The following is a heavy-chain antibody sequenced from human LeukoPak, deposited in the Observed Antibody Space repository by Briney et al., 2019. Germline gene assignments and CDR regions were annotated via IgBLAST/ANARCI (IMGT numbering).Heavy chain of an antibody. J-gene: IGHJ3*02. D-gene: IGHD3-22*01. Sequence: ASVKASCKASGYTFTSYDINWVRQATGQGLEWMGWMNPNSGNTGYAQKFQGRVTMTRNTSISTAYMELSSLRSEDTAVYYCALLDSSGYYYLAFDIWGQGTMVTVSS. V-gene: IGHV1-8*01. CDR3: ALLDSSGYYYLAFDI. CDR2: MNPNSGNT. CDR1: GYTFTSYD.